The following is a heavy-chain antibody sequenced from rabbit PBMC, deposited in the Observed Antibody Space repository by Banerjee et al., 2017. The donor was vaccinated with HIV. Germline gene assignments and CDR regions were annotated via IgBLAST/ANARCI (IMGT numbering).Heavy chain of an antibody. D-gene: IGHD2-1*01. CDR2: IYAGSSGST. Sequence: QEQLEESGGDLVKPEGSLTLTCTASGFSFSSSYWICWVRQAPGKGLEWIACIYAGSSGSTYYASWAKGRFTISKTSSTTVTLQMTSLTAADTATYFCARGGGNDWSYYFDLWGPGTLVTVS. CDR3: ARGGGNDWSYYFDL. CDR1: GFSFSSSYW. V-gene: IGHV1S45*01. J-gene: IGHJ4*01.